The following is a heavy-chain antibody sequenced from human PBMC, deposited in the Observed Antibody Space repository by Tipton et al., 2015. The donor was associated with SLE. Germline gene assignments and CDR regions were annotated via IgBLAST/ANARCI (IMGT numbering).Heavy chain of an antibody. D-gene: IGHD3-10*01. CDR2: IFHSGST. CDR3: ASPYYYGSRSFDP. CDR1: GGSISTGGYY. V-gene: IGHV4-31*03. Sequence: TLSLTCTVSGGSISTGGYYWSWIRQHPGKGLEWIGEIFHSGSTNYNPSLRGRVTMSLDKSKNQFSLKLSSVTAADTAVYYCASPYYYGSRSFDPWGQGTLVTVSA. J-gene: IGHJ5*02.